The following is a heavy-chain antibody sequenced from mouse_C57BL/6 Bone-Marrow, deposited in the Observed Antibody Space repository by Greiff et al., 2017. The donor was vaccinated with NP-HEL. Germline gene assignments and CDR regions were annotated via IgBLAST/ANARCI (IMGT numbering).Heavy chain of an antibody. J-gene: IGHJ3*01. V-gene: IGHV1-81*01. CDR1: GYTFTSYG. CDR2: IYPRSGNT. CDR3: AREGGTTVPFAY. Sequence: QVQLKQSGAELARPGASVKLSCKASGYTFTSYGISWVKQRTGQGLEWIGEIYPRSGNTYYNEKFKGKATLTADKSSSTAYMELRSLTSEDSAVYFCAREGGTTVPFAYWGQGTLVTVSA. D-gene: IGHD1-1*01.